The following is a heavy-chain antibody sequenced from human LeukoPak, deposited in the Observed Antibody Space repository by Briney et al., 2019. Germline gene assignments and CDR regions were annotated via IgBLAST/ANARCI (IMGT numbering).Heavy chain of an antibody. CDR2: ISYDGSNK. CDR1: GLTFSTNW. V-gene: IGHV3-30-3*01. D-gene: IGHD7-27*01. Sequence: GGSLRLSCAASGLTFSTNWMSWVRQAPGTGLEWVALISYDGSNKYYADSVKGRFTISRDNSKNTLYLQVNSLRAEDTAVYYCARDNWGNSDYWGQGTLVTVSS. J-gene: IGHJ4*02. CDR3: ARDNWGNSDY.